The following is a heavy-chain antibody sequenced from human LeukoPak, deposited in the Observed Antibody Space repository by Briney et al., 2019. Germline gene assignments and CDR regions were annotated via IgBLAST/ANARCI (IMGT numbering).Heavy chain of an antibody. J-gene: IGHJ4*02. D-gene: IGHD1-26*01. CDR1: GFTFSDYY. Sequence: GGSLRLSCAASGFTFSDYYMSWIRQAPGKGLEWVSAISGSGGSTYYADSVKGRFTISRDNSKNTLYLQMNSLRAEDTAVYYCAKPAWKWELLPPFDYWGQGTLVTVSS. V-gene: IGHV3-23*01. CDR2: ISGSGGST. CDR3: AKPAWKWELLPPFDY.